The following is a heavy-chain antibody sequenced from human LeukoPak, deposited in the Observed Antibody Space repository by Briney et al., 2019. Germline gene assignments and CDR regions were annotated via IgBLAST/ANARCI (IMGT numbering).Heavy chain of an antibody. CDR3: ARAWATYYYYMDV. Sequence: SETLSLTCTVSGGSISSSSYYWGWIRQPPGKGLEWIGSIYYSGSTYYNPSPKSRVTISVDTSKNQFSLKLSSVTAADTAVYYCARAWATYYYYMDVWGKGTTVTVSS. D-gene: IGHD5-12*01. J-gene: IGHJ6*03. CDR1: GGSISSSSYY. V-gene: IGHV4-39*01. CDR2: IYYSGST.